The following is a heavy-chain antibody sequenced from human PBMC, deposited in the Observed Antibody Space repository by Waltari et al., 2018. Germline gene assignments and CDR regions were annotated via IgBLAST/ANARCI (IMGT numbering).Heavy chain of an antibody. CDR3: ARDTAMVS. V-gene: IGHV3-30*01. J-gene: IGHJ4*02. Sequence: QVQLVESGGGVVQPGRSLRLSCAASGFTFSSYAMHWVRQAPGKGLGGVAVISYDVSNKYYAYSVKGRFTISRDNSKNTLYLQMNSLRAEDTAVYYCARDTAMVSWGQGTLVTVSS. CDR2: ISYDVSNK. CDR1: GFTFSSYA. D-gene: IGHD5-18*01.